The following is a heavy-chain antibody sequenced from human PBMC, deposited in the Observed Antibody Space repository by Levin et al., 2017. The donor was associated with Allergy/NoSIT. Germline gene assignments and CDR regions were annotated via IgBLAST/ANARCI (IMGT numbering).Heavy chain of an antibody. Sequence: GESLKISCKASGYTFTSYAMHWVRQAPGQRLEWMGWINAGNGNTKYSQKFRGRVTITRDTSASTAYMELSSLRSEDTAVYYCARGGSITLYYYMDVWGKGTTVTVSS. CDR2: INAGNGNT. CDR3: ARGGSITLYYYMDV. D-gene: IGHD3-10*01. CDR1: GYTFTSYA. V-gene: IGHV1-3*01. J-gene: IGHJ6*03.